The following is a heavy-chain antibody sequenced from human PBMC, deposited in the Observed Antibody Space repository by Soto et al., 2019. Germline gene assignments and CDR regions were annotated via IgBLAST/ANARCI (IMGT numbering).Heavy chain of an antibody. CDR3: AREIAVADPSGFYYYGMDV. D-gene: IGHD6-19*01. CDR2: IYSDGST. J-gene: IGHJ6*02. CDR1: DLTVSSKY. Sequence: PVGSLRLSCAASDLTVSSKYMTWVRQAPGKGLEWVSVIYSDGSTYYADSVQGRFTISRDNSKNTLYLQMNSLRAEDTAVYYCAREIAVADPSGFYYYGMDVWGQGTTVTVSS. V-gene: IGHV3-53*01.